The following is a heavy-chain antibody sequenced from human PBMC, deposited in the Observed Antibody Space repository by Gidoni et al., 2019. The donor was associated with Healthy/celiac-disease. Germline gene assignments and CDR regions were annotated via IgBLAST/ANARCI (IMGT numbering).Heavy chain of an antibody. CDR3: ARDERYFQH. J-gene: IGHJ1*01. CDR2: IYYSGSP. Sequence: QVHRQESGQGSVKLSETLPLTGTASGGSIGSYYLSWIRQPPGKGLEWIGYIYYSGSPNYNPSLKSLVTISVDTSKNQFSRKLSSVTAADTAVYYCARDERYFQHWGQGTLVTVSS. CDR1: GGSIGSYY. V-gene: IGHV4-59*01.